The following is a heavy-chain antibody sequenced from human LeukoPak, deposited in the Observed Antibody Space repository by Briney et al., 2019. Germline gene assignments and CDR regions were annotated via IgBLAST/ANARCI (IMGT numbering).Heavy chain of an antibody. V-gene: IGHV3-74*01. Sequence: GGSLRLSCAASGFAFSSNWMHWVRQTPGKGLVWVSRINSGGSGTSYADSVEGRFTISRDNAKNTLYLQMNSLRAEDAAVYYCASLAMIQRPDYWGQGTLVTVSS. D-gene: IGHD2-2*01. J-gene: IGHJ4*02. CDR3: ASLAMIQRPDY. CDR1: GFAFSSNW. CDR2: INSGGSGT.